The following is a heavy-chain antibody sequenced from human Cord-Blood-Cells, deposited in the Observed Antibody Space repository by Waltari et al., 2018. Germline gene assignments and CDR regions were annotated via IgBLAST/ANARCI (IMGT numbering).Heavy chain of an antibody. J-gene: IGHJ4*02. CDR1: GGTFRSYA. Sequence: QVQLVQSGAEVKKPGSSVKVSCKASGGTFRSYAISWVRPAPGQGLEWMGGIIPIFGTANYAQKFQGRVTITADESTSTAYMELSSLRSEDTAVYYCARDQGGAYCGGDCYFAYWGQGTLVTVSS. D-gene: IGHD2-21*02. CDR3: ARDQGGAYCGGDCYFAY. CDR2: IIPIFGTA. V-gene: IGHV1-69*01.